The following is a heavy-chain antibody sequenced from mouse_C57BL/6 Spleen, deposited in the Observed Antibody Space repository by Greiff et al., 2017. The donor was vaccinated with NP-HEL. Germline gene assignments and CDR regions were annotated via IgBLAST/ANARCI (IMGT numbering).Heavy chain of an antibody. J-gene: IGHJ1*03. D-gene: IGHD1-1*01. Sequence: QVQLKQSGPELVKPGASVKISCKASGYAFSSSWMNWVKQRPGKGLEWIGRIYPGDGDTNYNGKFKGKATLTADKSSSTAYMQLSSLTSEDSAVYFCARWGPYYYGSSYGYFDVWGTGTTVTVSS. CDR1: GYAFSSSW. CDR3: ARWGPYYYGSSYGYFDV. V-gene: IGHV1-82*01. CDR2: IYPGDGDT.